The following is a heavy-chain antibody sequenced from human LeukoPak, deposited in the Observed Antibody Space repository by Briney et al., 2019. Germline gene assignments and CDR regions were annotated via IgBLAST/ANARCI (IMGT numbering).Heavy chain of an antibody. CDR2: INPNSGVT. D-gene: IGHD3-10*01. V-gene: IGHV1-2*02. CDR3: ARTMIRGVPSVLFRY. CDR1: GYTFTDYY. Sequence: GASVKVSCKASGYTFTDYYMHWVRQAPGQGLEWMGWINPNSGVTNHAQRFQGRVTMTRDTSISTAYMELSRLTSDDTAVYFCARTMIRGVPSVLFRYWGQGTLVTVSS. J-gene: IGHJ4*02.